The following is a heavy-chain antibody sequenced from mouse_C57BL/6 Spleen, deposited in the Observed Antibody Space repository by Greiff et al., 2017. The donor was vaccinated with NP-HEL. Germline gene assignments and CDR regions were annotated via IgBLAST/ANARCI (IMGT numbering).Heavy chain of an antibody. Sequence: QVQLQQSGAELVRPGTSVKMSCKASGYTFTNYWIGWAKQRPGHGLEWIGDIYPGGGYTNYNEKFKGKATLTADKSSSTAYMQFSSLTSDDSAIYYCARSRDGHFDYWGQGTTLTVSS. D-gene: IGHD2-3*01. J-gene: IGHJ2*01. CDR1: GYTFTNYW. CDR3: ARSRDGHFDY. V-gene: IGHV1-63*01. CDR2: IYPGGGYT.